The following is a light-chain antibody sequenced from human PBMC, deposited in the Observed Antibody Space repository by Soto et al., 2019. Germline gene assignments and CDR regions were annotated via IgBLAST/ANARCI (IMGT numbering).Light chain of an antibody. J-gene: IGLJ1*01. CDR1: SNDVGGYNY. CDR2: DVS. CDR3: SSYTSSSTRV. Sequence: LTQPASVSGSPGQSITISCTGTSNDVGGYNYVSWYQQHPGKAPKLMIYDVSNRPSGVSNRFSGSKSGNTASLTISGLQAEDEADYYCSSYTSSSTRVFGTGTKVTVL. V-gene: IGLV2-14*01.